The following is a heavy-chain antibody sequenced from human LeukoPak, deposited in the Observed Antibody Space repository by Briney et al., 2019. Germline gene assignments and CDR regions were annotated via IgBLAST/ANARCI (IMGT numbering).Heavy chain of an antibody. CDR2: ISGSGGST. J-gene: IGHJ4*02. Sequence: GGSLRLSCAASVFTFIVDAMSCGRQAPGEGLERGSAISGSGGSTYYAASVKGRFSISRDNSKNTLYLQMNSLRAEDTAVYYCAKDGSYVGYFDYWGQGTLVTVSS. D-gene: IGHD2-15*01. CDR1: VFTFIVDA. CDR3: AKDGSYVGYFDY. V-gene: IGHV3-23*01.